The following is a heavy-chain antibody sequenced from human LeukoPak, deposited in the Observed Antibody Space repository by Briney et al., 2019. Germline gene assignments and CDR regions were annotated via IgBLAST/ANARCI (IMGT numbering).Heavy chain of an antibody. CDR3: ASLKDGLTGHNWFDP. D-gene: IGHD3-9*01. J-gene: IGHJ5*02. V-gene: IGHV7-4-1*02. CDR1: GYTFTSYA. CDR2: INTNTGNP. Sequence: GASVKVSCKASGYTFTSYAMNWVRQTPGQGLEWMGWINTNTGNPTYAQGFTGRFVFSLETSVSTAYLQISSLKAEDTAVYYCASLKDGLTGHNWFDPWGQGTLVTVSS.